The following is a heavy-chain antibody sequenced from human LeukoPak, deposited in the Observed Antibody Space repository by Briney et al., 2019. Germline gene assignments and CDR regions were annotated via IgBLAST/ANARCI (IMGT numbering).Heavy chain of an antibody. CDR2: INPNSGGT. V-gene: IGHV1-2*02. Sequence: ASVKVSCKASGYTFTSYGISWVRQAPGQGLEWMGWINPNSGGTNYAQKFQGRVTMTRDTSISTAYMELSRLRSDDTAVYYCARRRIVATNNFDYWGQGTLVTVSS. D-gene: IGHD5-12*01. CDR3: ARRRIVATNNFDY. J-gene: IGHJ4*02. CDR1: GYTFTSYG.